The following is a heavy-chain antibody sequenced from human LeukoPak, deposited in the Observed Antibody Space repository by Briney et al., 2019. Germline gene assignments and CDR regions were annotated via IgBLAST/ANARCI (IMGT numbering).Heavy chain of an antibody. D-gene: IGHD3-22*01. Sequence: SETLSLTCTVSGSSITSYYWSWIRQPPGKGLEWIGYIYYSGSTNYNPSLKSRVTISVDTSKNQFSLKLSSVTAADTAVYYCARAVYDSSSLFDYWGQGTLVTVSS. CDR3: ARAVYDSSSLFDY. V-gene: IGHV4-59*01. CDR1: GSSITSYY. CDR2: IYYSGST. J-gene: IGHJ4*02.